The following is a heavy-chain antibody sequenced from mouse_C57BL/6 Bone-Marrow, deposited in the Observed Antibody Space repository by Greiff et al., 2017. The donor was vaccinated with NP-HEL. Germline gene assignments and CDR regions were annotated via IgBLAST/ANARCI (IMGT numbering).Heavy chain of an antibody. CDR2: ISYDGSN. Sequence: VQLKQSGPGLVKPSQSLSLTCSVTGYSITSGYYWNWIRQFPGNKLEWMGYISYDGSNNYNPSLKNRSSITRDTSNNQFFLKLNSVTTEDTATYFCARDGGSSFSPFAYWGQGTLVTVSA. CDR3: ARDGGSSFSPFAY. J-gene: IGHJ3*01. CDR1: GYSITSGYY. V-gene: IGHV3-6*01. D-gene: IGHD1-1*01.